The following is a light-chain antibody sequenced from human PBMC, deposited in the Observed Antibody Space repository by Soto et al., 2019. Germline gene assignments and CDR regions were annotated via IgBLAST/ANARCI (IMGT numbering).Light chain of an antibody. CDR1: QSVGSG. CDR3: QQYNNWPQT. Sequence: EILMTQSPATLTVSPGARATLSCRAGQSVGSGLSWYKQNTGQAPRLLIYGASTRATGIPARFSGSGSGTEFTLTISSLQSEDYELYYCQQYNNWPQTFGQGTKVDIK. J-gene: IGKJ1*01. CDR2: GAS. V-gene: IGKV3-15*01.